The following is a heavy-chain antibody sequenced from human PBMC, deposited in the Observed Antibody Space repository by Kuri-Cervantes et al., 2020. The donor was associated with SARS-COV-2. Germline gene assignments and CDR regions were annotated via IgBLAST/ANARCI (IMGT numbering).Heavy chain of an antibody. J-gene: IGHJ6*03. Sequence: ASVKVSCKASGYTSTNYDINWVRQATGQGLEWMGWMHPKSGNTGYAQKFQGSVTVTRNTAISTAYMELSRLRSDDTAVYYCARDGNNWNYYYYYMDVWGKGTTVTVSS. CDR2: MHPKSGNT. V-gene: IGHV1-8*01. D-gene: IGHD1-20*01. CDR3: ARDGNNWNYYYYYMDV. CDR1: GYTSTNYD.